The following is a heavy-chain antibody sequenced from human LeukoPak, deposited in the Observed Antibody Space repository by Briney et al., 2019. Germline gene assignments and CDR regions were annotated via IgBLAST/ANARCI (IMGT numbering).Heavy chain of an antibody. CDR3: ARDSPYCSGGSCYRAFDI. J-gene: IGHJ3*02. CDR2: IYSGGST. V-gene: IGHV3-53*01. D-gene: IGHD2-15*01. CDR1: GFTVSSNY. Sequence: GGSLRLSCAASGFTVSSNYMSWVRQAPGKGLEWVSVIYSGGSTYYADSVKGRFTISRDNSKNTLYLQMSSLRAEDTAVYYCARDSPYCSGGSCYRAFDIWGQGTMVTVSS.